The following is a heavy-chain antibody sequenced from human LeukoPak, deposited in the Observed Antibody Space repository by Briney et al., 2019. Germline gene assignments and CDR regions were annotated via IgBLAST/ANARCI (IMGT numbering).Heavy chain of an antibody. V-gene: IGHV3-15*01. CDR2: IKSKTDGGTT. D-gene: IGHD6-13*01. Sequence: GGSLRLSCAASGFTFSNAWMSWLRQAPGKGLEWVGRIKSKTDGGTTDYAAPVKGRFTISRDDSKKTLYLQMNSLKTEDTAVYYCTVGYSRSWYYYYYMDVWGKGTTVTVSS. CDR3: TVGYSRSWYYYYYMDV. J-gene: IGHJ6*03. CDR1: GFTFSNAW.